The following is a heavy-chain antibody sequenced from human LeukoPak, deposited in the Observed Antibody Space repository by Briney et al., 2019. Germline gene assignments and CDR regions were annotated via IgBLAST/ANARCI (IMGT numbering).Heavy chain of an antibody. CDR1: GFTFSSYW. CDR3: ARDSRYYYDSRNYDNVAFDM. Sequence: GGSLRLSCAASGFTFSSYWMHWVRQGPGKGLVWVSRISSDGRTTSYADSVKGRFTISRDNAKNTLYLQMNSLRVEDTAVYYCARDSRYYYDSRNYDNVAFDMWGQGTMVTVSS. D-gene: IGHD3-10*01. CDR2: ISSDGRTT. V-gene: IGHV3-74*01. J-gene: IGHJ3*02.